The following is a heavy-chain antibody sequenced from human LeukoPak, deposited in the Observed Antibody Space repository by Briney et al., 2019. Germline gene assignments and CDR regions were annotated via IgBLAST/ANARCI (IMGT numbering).Heavy chain of an antibody. V-gene: IGHV3-23*01. CDR3: AKDLEQSYSGWSTSYDA. J-gene: IGHJ5*02. CDR1: GFTFSSYA. D-gene: IGHD6-19*01. Sequence: GGSLRLSCAASGFTFSSYAMSWVRQVPGKRLEWVSAVSSGAGTTGYADSVKGRFTISRVNSKSTIYLQMNSLRAEDTAIYYCAKDLEQSYSGWSTSYDAWGQGTLVTVSS. CDR2: VSSGAGTT.